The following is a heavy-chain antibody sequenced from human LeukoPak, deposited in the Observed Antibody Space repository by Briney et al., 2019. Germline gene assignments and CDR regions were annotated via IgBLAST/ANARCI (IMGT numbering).Heavy chain of an antibody. J-gene: IGHJ3*02. D-gene: IGHD2-21*01. Sequence: PSQTLSLTCTVSGGSISSGSYYWSWIRPPAGKVWEWIGRSYTSGSTNYKPSLKSRITISVDTSKNQFSLKLSSVTAANTAVYYCARGGWYCGGDCYSGYAFDIWGQGTMVTVSS. CDR3: ARGGWYCGGDCYSGYAFDI. CDR2: SYTSGST. CDR1: GGSISSGSYY. V-gene: IGHV4-61*02.